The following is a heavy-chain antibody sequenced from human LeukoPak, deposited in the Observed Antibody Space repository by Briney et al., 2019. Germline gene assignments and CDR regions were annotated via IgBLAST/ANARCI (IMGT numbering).Heavy chain of an antibody. D-gene: IGHD6-19*01. V-gene: IGHV1-69*04. CDR2: IIPILGIA. CDR3: AREAVVAGPSPPFDY. CDR1: GYTFTSYG. J-gene: IGHJ4*02. Sequence: GASVKVSCKASGYTFTSYGISWVRQAPGQGLEWMGRIIPILGIANYAQKFQGRVTITADKSTSTAYMELSSLRSEDTAVYYCAREAVVAGPSPPFDYWGQGTLVTVSS.